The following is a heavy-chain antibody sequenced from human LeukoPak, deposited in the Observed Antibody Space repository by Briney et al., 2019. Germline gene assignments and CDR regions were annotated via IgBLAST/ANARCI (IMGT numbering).Heavy chain of an antibody. D-gene: IGHD1-20*01. CDR2: IYTSGST. CDR3: ARVINWNLDY. J-gene: IGHJ4*02. Sequence: NPSETLSLTCTVSGGSISSYYWSWIRQPPGKGLEWIGYIYTSGSTNYNPSLKSRVTISVDMSKNQFSLKLSSVTAADTAVYYCARVINWNLDYWGQGTLVTVSS. V-gene: IGHV4-4*09. CDR1: GGSISSYY.